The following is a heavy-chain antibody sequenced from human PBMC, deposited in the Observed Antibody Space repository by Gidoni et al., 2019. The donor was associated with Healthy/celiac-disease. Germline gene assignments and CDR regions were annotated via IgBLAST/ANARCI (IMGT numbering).Heavy chain of an antibody. V-gene: IGHV3-23*01. CDR3: ARHTAGSYYYYYMDV. D-gene: IGHD6-13*01. CDR1: GFTFSSYA. CDR2: ISGSGGST. J-gene: IGHJ6*03. Sequence: EVQLLESGGGLVQPGGSLRLSCAASGFTFSSYAMSWVRQAPGKGLEWVSAISGSGGSTYYADSVKGRFTISRDNSKNTLYLQMNSLRAEDTAVYYCARHTAGSYYYYYMDVWGKGTTVTVSS.